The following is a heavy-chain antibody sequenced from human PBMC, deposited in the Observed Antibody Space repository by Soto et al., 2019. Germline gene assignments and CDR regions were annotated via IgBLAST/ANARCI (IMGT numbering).Heavy chain of an antibody. CDR3: ARESCSLEPGYYYYGMDV. Sequence: QVQLVQSGAEVKKPGSSVKVSCKASGGTFSSYAISWVRQAPGQGLEWMGGIIPIFGTANYAQKFQGRVTITADESTSTAYMELSSLRSEDTAVYYCARESCSLEPGYYYYGMDVCGQGTTVTVSS. V-gene: IGHV1-69*12. CDR1: GGTFSSYA. D-gene: IGHD2-15*01. CDR2: IIPIFGTA. J-gene: IGHJ6*02.